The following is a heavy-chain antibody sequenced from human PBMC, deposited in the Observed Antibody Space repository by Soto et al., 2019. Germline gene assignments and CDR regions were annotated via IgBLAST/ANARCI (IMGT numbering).Heavy chain of an antibody. CDR3: VPRGCTMVRGGGGDAFDL. V-gene: IGHV1-69*02. D-gene: IGHD3-10*01. CDR1: GGTFSSYT. CDR2: LIPILGIA. Sequence: QVQLVQSGAEVKKPGSSVKVSCKASGGTFSSYTISWVRQAPGQVLEWMGRLIPILGIANSAQKFQGRVTITADKSKSAAYMELRSLRSEDTAVYYCVPRGCTMVRGGGGDAFDLWGQGTMFTVSS. J-gene: IGHJ3*01.